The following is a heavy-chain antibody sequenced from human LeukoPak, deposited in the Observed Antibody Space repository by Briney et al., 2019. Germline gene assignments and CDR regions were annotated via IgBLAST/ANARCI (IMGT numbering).Heavy chain of an antibody. D-gene: IGHD3-9*01. Sequence: GESLKISCKGSGYSFTSFWIGWVRQMPGKGLEWMGIIYPGDSDTRYSPSFQGQVTISADKSISTAYLQWSSLKASDTAMYYCARPILTGSDAFDIWGQGTMVTVSS. J-gene: IGHJ3*02. CDR1: GYSFTSFW. CDR3: ARPILTGSDAFDI. V-gene: IGHV5-51*01. CDR2: IYPGDSDT.